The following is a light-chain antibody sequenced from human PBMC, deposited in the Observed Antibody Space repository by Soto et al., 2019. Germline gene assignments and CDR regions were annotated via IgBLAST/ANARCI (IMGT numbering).Light chain of an antibody. CDR2: DAS. V-gene: IGKV3-11*01. Sequence: IVLTQSPATLSLSPGERATLSCRASQSVSSYLAWYQQKPGQAPRLLIYDASNRATGIPARFSGSGSGTDFTLTISRLEPEDFAMYYCQQYGSSLITFGQGTRLEIK. CDR1: QSVSSY. J-gene: IGKJ5*01. CDR3: QQYGSSLIT.